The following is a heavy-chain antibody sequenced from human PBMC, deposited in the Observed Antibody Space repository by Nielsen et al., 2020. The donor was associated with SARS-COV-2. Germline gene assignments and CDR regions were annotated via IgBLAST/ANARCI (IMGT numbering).Heavy chain of an antibody. J-gene: IGHJ6*02. CDR3: ARGEKTIFGVANPMDV. D-gene: IGHD3-3*01. CDR1: GFTFSSYW. CDR2: IKQDGSEK. V-gene: IGHV3-7*05. Sequence: GESLKISCAASGFTFSSYWMSWVRQAPGKGLEWVANIKQDGSEKYYVDSVKGRFTISRDNAKNSLYLQMNSLRAEDTAVYYCARGEKTIFGVANPMDVWGQGTTVTVSS.